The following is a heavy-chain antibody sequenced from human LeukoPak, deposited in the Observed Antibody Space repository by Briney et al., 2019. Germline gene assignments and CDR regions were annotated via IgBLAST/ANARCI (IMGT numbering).Heavy chain of an antibody. V-gene: IGHV3-23*01. CDR3: AKGGYCSGGSCYDDY. CDR1: GFTFSTYA. CDR2: FSVSDATT. J-gene: IGHJ4*02. D-gene: IGHD2-15*01. Sequence: GGSLRLSCAASGFTFSTYAMSWVRQAPGKGLEWVSGFSVSDATTYYADSVKGRFTISRDNSKNTLYLQMNSLRAEDTALYYCAKGGYCSGGSCYDDYWGQGTLVTVSS.